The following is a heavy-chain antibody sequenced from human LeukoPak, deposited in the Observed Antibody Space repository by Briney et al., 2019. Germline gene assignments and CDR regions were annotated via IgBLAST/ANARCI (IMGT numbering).Heavy chain of an antibody. CDR3: ARHLSSGVSDY. Sequence: PSETLSLTCTVSGGSISTYYWSWIRQPPGKGLEWIGYMYYSGSTNYNPSLKSRVTISLDTPKNQFSLKLNTVTAADAAVYVCARHLSSGVSDYWGQGTLVTVSS. D-gene: IGHD3-3*01. CDR2: MYYSGST. CDR1: GGSISTYY. J-gene: IGHJ4*02. V-gene: IGHV4-59*01.